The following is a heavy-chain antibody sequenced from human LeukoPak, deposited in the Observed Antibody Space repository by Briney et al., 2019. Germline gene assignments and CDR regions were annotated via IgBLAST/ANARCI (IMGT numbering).Heavy chain of an antibody. D-gene: IGHD7-27*01. V-gene: IGHV4-39*07. CDR1: GGSISSSSYY. Sequence: SETLSLTCTVSGGSISSSSYYWGWIRQPPGKGLEWIGSIYYSGSTYYNPSLKSRVTVSVDTSKNQFSLKLSSVTAADTAVYYCARDSSTTPFLTGDFGYWGQGTLVTVSS. CDR2: IYYSGST. J-gene: IGHJ4*02. CDR3: ARDSSTTPFLTGDFGY.